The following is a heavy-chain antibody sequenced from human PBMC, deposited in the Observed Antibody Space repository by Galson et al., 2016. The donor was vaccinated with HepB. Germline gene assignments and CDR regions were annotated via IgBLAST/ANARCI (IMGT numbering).Heavy chain of an antibody. D-gene: IGHD3-22*01. V-gene: IGHV4-31*03. CDR3: ARIWRATMIGQ. J-gene: IGHJ3*01. CDR2: IYYRGNA. Sequence: CTVSGGSISSDGYYWSWIRQHPEKGLEWVGYIYYRGNAYYKPSLPSRVTISIDTSKNQFSLKLSSVTAADTAVYYCARIWRATMIGQWGQGTKVTVSS. CDR1: GGSISSDGYY.